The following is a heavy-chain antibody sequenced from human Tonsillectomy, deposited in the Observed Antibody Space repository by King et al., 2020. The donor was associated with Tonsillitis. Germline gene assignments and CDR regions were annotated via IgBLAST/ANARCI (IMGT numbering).Heavy chain of an antibody. CDR1: GFTFNSYD. CDR3: ARGLMSTPYFDY. V-gene: IGHV3-13*01. CDR2: IDTTGDT. J-gene: IGHJ4*02. D-gene: IGHD5-24*01. Sequence: VQLVEFGGGLVQPGGSLRLSCAASGFTFNSYDMHWVRQATGKGLEWVSAIDTTGDTYYPGSVKGRFTISRENAKNSLYLQMNSVRAGDTAVYYCARGLMSTPYFDYWGQGTLVTVSS.